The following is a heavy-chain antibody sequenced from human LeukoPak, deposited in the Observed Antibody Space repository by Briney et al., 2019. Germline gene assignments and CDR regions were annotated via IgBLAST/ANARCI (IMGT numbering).Heavy chain of an antibody. V-gene: IGHV4-34*01. J-gene: IGHJ3*01. D-gene: IGHD2/OR15-2a*01. CDR3: ARVYLANDAFDV. CDR1: GGSFSGYY. Sequence: SETLPLTCAVYGGSFSGYYWNWIRQPPGKGLEWIGEINHSGSTSYNPSFKSRVTISVDTSKNQFSLKLSSVTAADTAVYYCARVYLANDAFDVWGQGTMVTVSS. CDR2: INHSGST.